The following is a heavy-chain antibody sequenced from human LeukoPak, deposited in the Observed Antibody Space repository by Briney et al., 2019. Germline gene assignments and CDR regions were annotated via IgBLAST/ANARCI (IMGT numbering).Heavy chain of an antibody. D-gene: IGHD6-19*01. CDR2: ISGSGGST. V-gene: IGHV3-23*01. CDR1: GFTFSSSA. CDR3: AKDLGSGWSRNWFDP. Sequence: GGSLRLSCAASGFTFSSSAMSWVRQVPGKGLEWVSAISGSGGSTYYADSVKGRFSISRDNSKNTLYLQMNSLRAEDTAVYYCAKDLGSGWSRNWFDPWGQGTLVTVSS. J-gene: IGHJ5*02.